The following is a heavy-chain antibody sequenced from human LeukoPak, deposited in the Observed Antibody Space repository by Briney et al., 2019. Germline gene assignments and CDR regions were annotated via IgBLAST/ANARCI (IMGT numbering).Heavy chain of an antibody. J-gene: IGHJ4*02. Sequence: GGSLRLSCAASGFIFCNCWMSWVRQAPGKGLEWVAGIKRTTDGRTRDYAAPVEGKFTSSRDESIMKLHLQMNSLKTDDAAVYFCAAGLGTSDLDYWGQGTLVTVSS. CDR3: AAGLGTSDLDY. D-gene: IGHD7-27*01. CDR2: IKRTTDGRTR. CDR1: GFIFCNCW. V-gene: IGHV3-15*01.